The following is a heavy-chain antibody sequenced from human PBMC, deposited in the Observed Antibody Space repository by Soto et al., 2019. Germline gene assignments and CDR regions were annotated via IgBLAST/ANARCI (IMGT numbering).Heavy chain of an antibody. CDR1: GVCVSSGSVY. CDR2: GSYSGTT. V-gene: IGHV4-61*01. D-gene: IGHD4-17*01. Sequence: SETLSLTCTVSGVCVSSGSVYWAWIRQPPGKGLEWIGFGSYSGTTNYKPSLKSRVTISVDTSRSQISLKVSSLTAADTAVYYCARGATVTQYDYWGQGTLVTVSS. J-gene: IGHJ4*02. CDR3: ARGATVTQYDY.